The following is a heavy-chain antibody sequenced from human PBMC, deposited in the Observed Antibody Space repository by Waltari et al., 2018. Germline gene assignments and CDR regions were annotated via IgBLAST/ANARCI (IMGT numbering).Heavy chain of an antibody. D-gene: IGHD4-17*01. Sequence: QVQLVQSGAEVKKPGASVKVSCKASGYTFTSYYMHWVRQAPGQGLEWMGIINPSGGSTSYAQKFQGRVTMTRDTSTSTVYMELSSLRSEDTAVYYCARDGNYGDSSTCTFDYWGQGTLVIVSS. CDR3: ARDGNYGDSSTCTFDY. CDR1: GYTFTSYY. CDR2: INPSGGST. V-gene: IGHV1-46*01. J-gene: IGHJ4*02.